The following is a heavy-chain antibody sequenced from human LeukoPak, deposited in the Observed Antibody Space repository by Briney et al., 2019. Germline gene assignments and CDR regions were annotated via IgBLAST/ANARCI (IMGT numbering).Heavy chain of an antibody. CDR2: INNDGSST. V-gene: IGHV3-74*01. D-gene: IGHD3-22*01. CDR1: GFTFSSYW. J-gene: IGHJ4*02. Sequence: PGGSLRLSCAASGFTFSSYWIHWVRQVPGKGLVWVSRINNDGSSTIYADSVKGRFTISRDNSKNTLYLQMNSLRAEDTAVYYCAKDASHYYDGNFDYWGQGTLVTVSS. CDR3: AKDASHYYDGNFDY.